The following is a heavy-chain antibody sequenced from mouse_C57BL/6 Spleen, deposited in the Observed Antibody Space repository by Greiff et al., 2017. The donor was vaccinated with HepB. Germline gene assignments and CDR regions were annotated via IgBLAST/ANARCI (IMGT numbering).Heavy chain of an antibody. J-gene: IGHJ2*01. CDR2: ISSGSSTI. CDR1: GFTFSDYG. D-gene: IGHD2-4*01. V-gene: IGHV5-17*01. Sequence: DVMLVESGGGLVKPGGSLKLSCAASGFTFSDYGMHWVRQAPEKGLEWVAYISSGSSTIYYADTVKGRFTISRDNAKNTLFLQMTSLRSEDTAMYYCARGDYDYDFDYWGQGTTLTVSS. CDR3: ARGDYDYDFDY.